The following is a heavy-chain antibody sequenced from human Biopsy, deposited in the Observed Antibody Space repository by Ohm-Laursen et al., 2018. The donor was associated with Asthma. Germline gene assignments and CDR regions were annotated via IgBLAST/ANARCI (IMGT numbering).Heavy chain of an antibody. CDR2: ISYDGSSI. J-gene: IGHJ4*02. CDR1: RFTYE. CDR3: AREGVAGTHIED. Sequence: LSCAASRFTYEMHWVRQAPGKGLEWVAVISYDGSSIYYADSVKGRFTISRDNSKNTLSLQMNSLTAEDTAVYYCAREGVAGTHIEDWGQGTLVTVPS. V-gene: IGHV3-30-3*01. D-gene: IGHD6-19*01.